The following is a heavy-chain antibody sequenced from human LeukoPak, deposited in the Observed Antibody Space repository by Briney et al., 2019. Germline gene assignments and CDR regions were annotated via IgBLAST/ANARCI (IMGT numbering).Heavy chain of an antibody. CDR3: ARSITSASNAFDI. V-gene: IGHV1-2*02. D-gene: IGHD6-13*01. CDR2: LNPNSGGT. Sequence: EASVKVSCKSSGYIFTGYFLHWMRQAPGQGLEWVGWLNPNSGGTNYAQKFQGRVTMTRDTSISTACMELSRLRPDDTAMYYCARSITSASNAFDIWGQGTMVTVSS. J-gene: IGHJ3*02. CDR1: GYIFTGYF.